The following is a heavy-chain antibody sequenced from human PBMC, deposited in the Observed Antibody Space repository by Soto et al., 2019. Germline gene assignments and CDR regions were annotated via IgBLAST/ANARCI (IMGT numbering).Heavy chain of an antibody. Sequence: SETLSLTCTVSGGSISSSSYYWGWIRQPPGKGLEWIGSIYYSGSAYYNPSLKSRVTISVDTSKNQFSLKLSSVTAADTAVYYCVAVVRDWFDPWGQGTLVTVSS. CDR1: GGSISSSSYY. V-gene: IGHV4-39*01. D-gene: IGHD2-21*01. J-gene: IGHJ5*02. CDR2: IYYSGSA. CDR3: VAVVRDWFDP.